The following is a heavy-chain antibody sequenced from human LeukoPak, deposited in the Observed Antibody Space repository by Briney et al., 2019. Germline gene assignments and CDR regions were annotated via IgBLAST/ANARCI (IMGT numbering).Heavy chain of an antibody. V-gene: IGHV4-39*01. CDR2: IYYSGST. D-gene: IGHD3-9*01. CDR3: ARHYYFDYLFQWFDP. Sequence: SETLSLTCTVSGGSISSSSSYWGWIRQPPGMGLEYIGSIYYSGSTYYNPSLKSRVSISVDTSKNQFSLKLSSVTAAGTAVYYCARHYYFDYLFQWFDPWGQGTLVTVSS. CDR1: GGSISSSSSY. J-gene: IGHJ5*02.